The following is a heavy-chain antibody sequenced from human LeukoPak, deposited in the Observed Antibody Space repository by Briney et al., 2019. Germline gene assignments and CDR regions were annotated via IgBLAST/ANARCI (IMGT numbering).Heavy chain of an antibody. Sequence: ASVKVSCKVSGYTLTELSMHWVRQAPGQGLEWMGIINPSGGSTSYAQKFQGRVTMTRDTSTSTVYMELSSLRSEDTAVYYCATLYSSRSWGQGTLVTVSS. V-gene: IGHV1-46*01. J-gene: IGHJ5*02. D-gene: IGHD6-13*01. CDR2: INPSGGST. CDR3: ATLYSSRS. CDR1: GYTLTELS.